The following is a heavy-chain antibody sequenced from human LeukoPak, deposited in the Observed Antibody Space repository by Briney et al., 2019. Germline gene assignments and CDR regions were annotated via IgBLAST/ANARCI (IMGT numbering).Heavy chain of an antibody. V-gene: IGHV1-2*02. CDR1: GYTVTGHY. D-gene: IGHD5-18*01. J-gene: IGHJ4*02. Sequence: ASVKVSCKASGYTVTGHYLHWVRQVPGQGLEWMGWINPNSGVTNYAQKFRGRATMTRDTSINTAYMELHSLTSDDTAMYYCAKDAYSGFSSSYNMDSWGQGTLVTVSS. CDR2: INPNSGVT. CDR3: AKDAYSGFSSSYNMDS.